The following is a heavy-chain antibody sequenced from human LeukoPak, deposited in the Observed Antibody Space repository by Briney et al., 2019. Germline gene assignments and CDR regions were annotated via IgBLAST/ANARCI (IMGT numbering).Heavy chain of an antibody. CDR1: GFTFSSYA. Sequence: GGSLRLSCAASGFTFSSYAMSWVRQAPGKGLEWVSAISGSGGSTYYADSVKGRFTISRDNSKNTLYLQMNNLRAEDTAVYYCATRANSDGYNLGYWGQGTLVTVSS. J-gene: IGHJ4*02. CDR3: ATRANSDGYNLGY. CDR2: ISGSGGST. D-gene: IGHD5-24*01. V-gene: IGHV3-23*01.